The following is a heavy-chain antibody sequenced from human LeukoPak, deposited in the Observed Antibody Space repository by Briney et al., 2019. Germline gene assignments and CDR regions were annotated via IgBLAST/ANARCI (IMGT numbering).Heavy chain of an antibody. CDR2: ISSSGSTI. CDR1: GFTFSSYE. V-gene: IGHV3-48*03. CDR3: ARGRVEYY. J-gene: IGHJ4*02. Sequence: PGESLKISCAASGFTFSSYEMNWVRQAPGKGLEWVSYISSSGSTIYYADSVKGRFTICRYNAKISLYLQMHSLRAEDTAGNYCARGRVEYYWGQGSLVTVSS.